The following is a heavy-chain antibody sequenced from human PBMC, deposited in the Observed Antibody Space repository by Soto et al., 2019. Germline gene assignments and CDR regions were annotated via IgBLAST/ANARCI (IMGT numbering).Heavy chain of an antibody. CDR3: ARAVADAVVVVGVPSFDY. V-gene: IGHV4-30-4*01. D-gene: IGHD2-15*01. CDR1: GGSISSGNYY. CDR2: IYSTGST. Sequence: PSETLSLTCTVSGGSISSGNYYWSWIRQSPGKGLEWIGYIYSTGSTNYNPSLKSRVTISVDTSKNQFSLKLSSVTAADTAVYYCARAVADAVVVVGVPSFDYWGQGTLVTVSS. J-gene: IGHJ4*02.